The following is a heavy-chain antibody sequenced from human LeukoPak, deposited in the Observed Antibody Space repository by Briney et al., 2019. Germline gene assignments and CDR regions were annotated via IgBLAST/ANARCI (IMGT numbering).Heavy chain of an antibody. CDR3: ASGVRAASIAARPRRANYYYMDV. CDR2: ISSSGSTI. D-gene: IGHD6-6*01. Sequence: GGSLRLSCAASGFTFSDYYMSWIRQAPGKGLEWVSYISSSGSTIYYADSVKGRFTISRDNAKNSLYLQMNSLRAEDTAVYYCASGVRAASIAARPRRANYYYMDVWGKGTTVTVSS. J-gene: IGHJ6*03. CDR1: GFTFSDYY. V-gene: IGHV3-11*04.